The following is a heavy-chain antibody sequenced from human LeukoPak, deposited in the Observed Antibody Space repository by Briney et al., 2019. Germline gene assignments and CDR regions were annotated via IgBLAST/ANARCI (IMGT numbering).Heavy chain of an antibody. Sequence: GESLKISCKGSGYTFTRYWIGWVRQMPGKGLEWMGIIYPGDSDTRYSPSFQGQVTISADKSISTAYLQWSSLKASDTAMYYCARSALNYYDSSGYRAFDIWGQGTMVTVSS. J-gene: IGHJ3*02. D-gene: IGHD3-22*01. CDR1: GYTFTRYW. V-gene: IGHV5-51*01. CDR2: IYPGDSDT. CDR3: ARSALNYYDSSGYRAFDI.